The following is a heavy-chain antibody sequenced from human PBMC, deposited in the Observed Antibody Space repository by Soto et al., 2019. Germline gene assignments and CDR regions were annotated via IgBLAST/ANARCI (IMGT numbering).Heavy chain of an antibody. V-gene: IGHV1-69*12. J-gene: IGHJ6*02. CDR3: ARGDATKIVVTTYYAMDV. CDR1: GGSLSNFG. D-gene: IGHD3-22*01. Sequence: QVQLVQSGAEVKKPGSSVKVSCTASGGSLSNFGISWVRQAPGQGLEWMGAIIPVFGTPNYAQKFQERVTINADEPTTTVYMEVSSLTSEDTAVYYCARGDATKIVVTTYYAMDVWGQGTTVTVSS. CDR2: IIPVFGTP.